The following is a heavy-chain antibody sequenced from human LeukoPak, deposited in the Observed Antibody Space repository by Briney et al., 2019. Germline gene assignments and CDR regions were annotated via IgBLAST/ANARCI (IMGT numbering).Heavy chain of an antibody. CDR1: GGSISSHY. D-gene: IGHD3-22*01. J-gene: IGHJ4*02. Sequence: SETLSLTCTVSGGSISSHYWSWIRQLPGKGLEWIGYIYYSGSTNYNPSLKSRVTISVDTSKNQFSLKLSSVTAADTAVYYCARGRSPWLAVDYWGQGTLVTVS. CDR3: ARGRSPWLAVDY. V-gene: IGHV4-59*11. CDR2: IYYSGST.